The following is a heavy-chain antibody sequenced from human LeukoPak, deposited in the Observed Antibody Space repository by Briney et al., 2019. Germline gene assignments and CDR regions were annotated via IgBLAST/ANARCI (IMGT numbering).Heavy chain of an antibody. J-gene: IGHJ4*02. Sequence: GGSLRLSCAASGFTFSSYEMNWVRQAPGKGLEWVSYISSSSSTIYYADSVKGRFTISRDNAKNSLYLQMNSLRAEDTAVYYCARDRSIDYWGQGTLVTVSS. V-gene: IGHV3-48*01. CDR1: GFTFSSYE. CDR3: ARDRSIDY. CDR2: ISSSSSTI.